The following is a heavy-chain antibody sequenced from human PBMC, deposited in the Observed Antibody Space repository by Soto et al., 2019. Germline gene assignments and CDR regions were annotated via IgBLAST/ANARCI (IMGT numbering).Heavy chain of an antibody. CDR3: AKGLGVAWELPDY. V-gene: IGHV3-30*18. D-gene: IGHD1-26*01. CDR2: ISHDGNKR. J-gene: IGHJ4*02. Sequence: GGSLRLSCAASGFTFSSFGMHWVRQAPGKGLGWVAVISHDGNKRYSADSVKGRFTISRDNSKNTLYLQINSLRAEDTAVYYCAKGLGVAWELPDYWGQGTLVTVSS. CDR1: GFTFSSFG.